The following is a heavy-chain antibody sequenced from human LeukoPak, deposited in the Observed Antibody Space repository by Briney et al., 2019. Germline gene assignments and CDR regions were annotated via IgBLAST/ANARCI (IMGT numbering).Heavy chain of an antibody. Sequence: GGSLRLSCAASGFTFSTYNMNWVRQAPGKGLEWISFISTTSATIYYADSVKGRFTVSRDNAKNSLYLQMDSLRDEDTAVYYCARSLTTVVPVEVGRYYFDYWGQGTLVTVSS. J-gene: IGHJ4*02. CDR3: ARSLTTVVPVEVGRYYFDY. CDR1: GFTFSTYN. V-gene: IGHV3-48*02. CDR2: ISTTSATI. D-gene: IGHD4-23*01.